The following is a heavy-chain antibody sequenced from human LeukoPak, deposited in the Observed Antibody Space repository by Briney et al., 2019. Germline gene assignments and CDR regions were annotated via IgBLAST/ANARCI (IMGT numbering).Heavy chain of an antibody. D-gene: IGHD4-17*01. V-gene: IGHV3-30*18. CDR2: ISYDGSNK. Sequence: GGSQRLSCAASGFTFSSYGMHWVRQAPGKGLEWVAVISYDGSNKYYADSVKGRFTISRDNSKNTLYLQMNSLRAEDTAVYYCAKVGSRVTSAPDDYWGQGTLVTVSS. CDR1: GFTFSSYG. J-gene: IGHJ4*02. CDR3: AKVGSRVTSAPDDY.